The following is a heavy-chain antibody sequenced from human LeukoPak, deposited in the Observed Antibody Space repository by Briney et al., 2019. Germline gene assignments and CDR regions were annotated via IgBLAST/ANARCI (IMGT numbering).Heavy chain of an antibody. CDR3: ASMMTSYRPRPYSSSSPGFDY. Sequence: SETLSLTCTVSGGSISNFYWSWIRQPPGKGLEWIGEINHSGSTNYNPSLKSRVTISVDTSKNQFSLKLSSVTAADTAVYYCASMMTSYRPRPYSSSSPGFDYWGQGTLVTVSS. CDR2: INHSGST. CDR1: GGSISNFY. D-gene: IGHD6-6*01. V-gene: IGHV4-34*01. J-gene: IGHJ4*02.